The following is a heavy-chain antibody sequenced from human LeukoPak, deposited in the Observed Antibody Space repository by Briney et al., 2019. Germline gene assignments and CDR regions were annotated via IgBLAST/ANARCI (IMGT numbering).Heavy chain of an antibody. CDR3: ARLKYWAAGSYYFDY. V-gene: IGHV4-34*01. CDR1: GGSFSGYY. CDR2: INHSGST. D-gene: IGHD6-13*01. Sequence: SETLSLTCAVYGGSFSGYYWSWIRQPPGKGLEWIGEINHSGSTYYNPSLKSRVTISVDTSKNQFSLKLSSVTAADTAVYYCARLKYWAAGSYYFDYWGQGTLVTVSS. J-gene: IGHJ4*02.